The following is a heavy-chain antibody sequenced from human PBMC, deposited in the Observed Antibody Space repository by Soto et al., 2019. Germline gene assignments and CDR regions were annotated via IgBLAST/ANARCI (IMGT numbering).Heavy chain of an antibody. CDR1: GFTVSSNY. D-gene: IGHD6-13*01. CDR3: ARLPGRQLVYAFDI. J-gene: IGHJ3*02. Sequence: GGSLRLSCAASGFTVSSNYMSWVRQAPGKGLEWVPVIYSGGSTYYADSVKGRFTISRDNSKNTLYLQMNSLRAEDTAVYYCARLPGRQLVYAFDIWGQGTMVTVSS. V-gene: IGHV3-53*01. CDR2: IYSGGST.